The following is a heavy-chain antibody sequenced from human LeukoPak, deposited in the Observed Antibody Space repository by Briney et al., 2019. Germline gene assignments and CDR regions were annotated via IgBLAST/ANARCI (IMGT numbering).Heavy chain of an antibody. CDR1: GYTFTGYY. CDR2: INPNSGGT. CDR3: AIYYYGSGSTDDAFDI. D-gene: IGHD3-10*01. Sequence: ASVKVSCKASGYTFTGYYMHWARQAPGQGLEWMGWINPNSGGTNYAQKFQGRVTMTRDTSISTAYMELSRLRSDDTAVYYCAIYYYGSGSTDDAFDIWGQGTMVTVSS. J-gene: IGHJ3*02. V-gene: IGHV1-2*02.